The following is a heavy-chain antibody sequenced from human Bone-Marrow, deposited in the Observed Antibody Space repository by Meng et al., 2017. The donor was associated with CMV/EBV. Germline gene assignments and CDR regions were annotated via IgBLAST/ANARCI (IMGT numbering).Heavy chain of an antibody. CDR2: ISYDGSQT. V-gene: IGHV3-30*04. Sequence: GGSLRLSCAASGFTFTNHALHWVRQAPGKGLEWLAVISYDGSQTYYADSVKGRFTISRDTSRNTLSLQMNSLRGNDTAVYFCARDQGYYYYGMDFWGRGNTVTVAS. J-gene: IGHJ6*02. CDR1: GFTFTNHA. CDR3: ARDQGYYYYGMDF.